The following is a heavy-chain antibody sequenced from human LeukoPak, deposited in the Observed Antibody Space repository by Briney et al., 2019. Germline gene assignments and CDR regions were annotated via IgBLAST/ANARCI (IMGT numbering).Heavy chain of an antibody. CDR2: IWYDGSNK. CDR1: GFTFSSYG. V-gene: IGHV3-33*01. J-gene: IGHJ3*02. Sequence: SGGSLRLSCAASGFTFSSYGMHWVRQAPGKGLVWVAVIWYDGSNKYYADSVKGRFTISRDNSKNTLYLQMNSLRAEDTAVYYCARPRTYCGSTSCYLDAFDIWGQGTMVTVSS. D-gene: IGHD2-2*01. CDR3: ARPRTYCGSTSCYLDAFDI.